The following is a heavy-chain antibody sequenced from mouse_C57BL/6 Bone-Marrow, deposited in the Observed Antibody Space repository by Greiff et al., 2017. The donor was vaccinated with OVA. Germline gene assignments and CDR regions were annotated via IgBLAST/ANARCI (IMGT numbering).Heavy chain of an antibody. CDR2: INPSNGGT. Sequence: QVQLQQPGTDLVKPGASVKLSCKASGYTFTSYWMHWVKQRPGQGLEWIGNINPSNGGTNYNEKFKSKATLTVDKSSSTAYMQLSSLTSEDSAVYYCASDYGSSYPHWYFDVWGTGTTVTVSS. CDR3: ASDYGSSYPHWYFDV. CDR1: GYTFTSYW. V-gene: IGHV1-53*01. D-gene: IGHD1-1*01. J-gene: IGHJ1*03.